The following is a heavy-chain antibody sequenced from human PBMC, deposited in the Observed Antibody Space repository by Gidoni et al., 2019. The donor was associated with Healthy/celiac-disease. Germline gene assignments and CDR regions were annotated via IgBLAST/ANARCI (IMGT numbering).Heavy chain of an antibody. J-gene: IGHJ3*02. CDR3: ARGRARYCSGGSCLTGAFDI. Sequence: QVQLQQWGAGLLKPSETLSLTCAVYGGSFSGYYWSWTRQPPGKGLEWIGEINHSGSTNYNPSLKSRVTISVDTSKNQFSLKLSSVTAADTAVYYCARGRARYCSGGSCLTGAFDIWGQGTMVTVSS. CDR2: INHSGST. V-gene: IGHV4-34*01. D-gene: IGHD2-15*01. CDR1: GGSFSGYY.